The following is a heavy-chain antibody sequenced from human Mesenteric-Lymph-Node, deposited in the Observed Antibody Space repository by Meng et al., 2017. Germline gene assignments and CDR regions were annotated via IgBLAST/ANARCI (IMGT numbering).Heavy chain of an antibody. J-gene: IGHJ6*02. V-gene: IGHV2-70*04. Sequence: SGPTLVKPTQTLTLTCTFSGFSLRTNGMRVSWIRQPPGKALEWLARIDWDDDKFYITSLKTRLTISKDTSKNQVVLTMTNMDPVDTATYYCARKSGYRSGMDVWGQGTTVTVSS. CDR3: ARKSGYRSGMDV. D-gene: IGHD5-12*01. CDR1: GFSLRTNGMR. CDR2: IDWDDDK.